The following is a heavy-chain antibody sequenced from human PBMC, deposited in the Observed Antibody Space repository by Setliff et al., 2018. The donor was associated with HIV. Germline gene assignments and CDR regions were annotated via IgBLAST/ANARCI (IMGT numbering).Heavy chain of an antibody. CDR2: IRSKAYGGTT. D-gene: IGHD3-22*01. CDR3: TRPPCYDSSAYPKWFDP. Sequence: GGSLRLSCTASGFTFGDYALSWVRQAPGKGLEWVGFIRSKAYGGTTEYAASVKGRFTISRDDSKSIAYLQMNSLKTEDTAVYYCTRPPCYDSSAYPKWFDPWGQGTRVTVSS. V-gene: IGHV3-49*04. CDR1: GFTFGDYA. J-gene: IGHJ5*02.